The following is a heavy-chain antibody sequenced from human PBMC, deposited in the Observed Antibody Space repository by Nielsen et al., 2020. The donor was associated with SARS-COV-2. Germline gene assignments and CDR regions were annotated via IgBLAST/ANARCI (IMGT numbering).Heavy chain of an antibody. V-gene: IGHV1-18*04. CDR3: ARVVVVPAANALGFDY. CDR1: GYTFTSYG. D-gene: IGHD2-2*01. J-gene: IGHJ4*02. CDR2: ISAYNGNT. Sequence: SVKVSCKASGYTFTSYGISWVRQAPGQGLEWMGWISAYNGNTNYAQKLQGRVTMTTDTSTSTAYMELRSLRSDDTAVYYCARVVVVPAANALGFDYWGQGTLVTVSS.